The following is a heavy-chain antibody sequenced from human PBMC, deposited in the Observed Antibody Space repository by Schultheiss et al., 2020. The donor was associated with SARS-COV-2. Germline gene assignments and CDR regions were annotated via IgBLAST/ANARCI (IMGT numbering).Heavy chain of an antibody. D-gene: IGHD2-15*01. CDR1: GFTFRTYS. V-gene: IGHV3-21*01. J-gene: IGHJ1*01. Sequence: GGSLRLSCAASGFTFRTYSMHWVRQAPGKGLEWVSSISSSSSYIYYADSVKGRFTISRDNAKNSLYLQMNSLRAEDTAVYYCARGLYPEYFQHWGQGTLVTVSS. CDR3: ARGLYPEYFQH. CDR2: ISSSSSYI.